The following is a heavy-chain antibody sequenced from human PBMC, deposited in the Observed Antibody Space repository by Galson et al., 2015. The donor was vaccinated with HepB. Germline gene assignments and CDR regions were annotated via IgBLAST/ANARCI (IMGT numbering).Heavy chain of an antibody. J-gene: IGHJ3*02. CDR3: ATIRVGYCITTSCKADDFDI. D-gene: IGHD2-2*01. CDR2: TNPSGGRT. Sequence: SVKVSCKASGYTFSTYYIHWVRQAPGQGLEWMGITNPSGGRTTYAQKFQDRVTMTRDTSTSTVYMELSSLRSEDTAVYYCATIRVGYCITTSCKADDFDIWGQGTMVTVSS. V-gene: IGHV1-46*01. CDR1: GYTFSTYY.